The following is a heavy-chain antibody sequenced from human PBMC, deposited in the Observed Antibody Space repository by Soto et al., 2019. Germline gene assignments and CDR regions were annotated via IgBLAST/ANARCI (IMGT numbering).Heavy chain of an antibody. CDR2: TSYDGSNK. V-gene: IGHV3-30*18. D-gene: IGHD6-6*01. J-gene: IGHJ4*02. CDR3: AKDGRPLEYSGPGYFDY. CDR1: GFTFSSYG. Sequence: GGSLRLSCAASGFTFSSYGMHWVRQAPGKGLEWVAVTSYDGSNKYYADSVKGRFTISRDNSKNTLYLQMNSLRAEDTAVYYCAKDGRPLEYSGPGYFDYWGQGTLVTVSS.